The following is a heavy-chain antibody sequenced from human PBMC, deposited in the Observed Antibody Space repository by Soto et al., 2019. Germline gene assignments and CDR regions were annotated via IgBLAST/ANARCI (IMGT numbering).Heavy chain of an antibody. CDR2: IYYSGTT. CDR3: ARESYYGSGATVVAY. CDR1: GGSISGYY. D-gene: IGHD3-10*01. J-gene: IGHJ4*02. Sequence: SETLSLTCTVSGGSISGYYWSWIRQPPGKGLEWIGYIYYSGTTSYNPSLNSRVTMSVDTSKNQFSLKVNSVTAADTAVYYCARESYYGSGATVVAYWGQGTQVTVS. V-gene: IGHV4-59*01.